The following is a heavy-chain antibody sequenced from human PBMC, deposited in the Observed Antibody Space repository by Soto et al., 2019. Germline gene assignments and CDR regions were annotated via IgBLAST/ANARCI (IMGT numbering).Heavy chain of an antibody. Sequence: GSLRLSCAASGFPFSSYSMNWVRQSPGKGLEWVSSISSSSSYIYYADSVKGRFTISRDNAKNSLYLQMNSLRAEDTAVYYCARDSSPYYDILTGYYNDFDYWGQGILVTVSS. CDR1: GFPFSSYS. CDR3: ARDSSPYYDILTGYYNDFDY. J-gene: IGHJ4*02. CDR2: ISSSSSYI. V-gene: IGHV3-21*01. D-gene: IGHD3-9*01.